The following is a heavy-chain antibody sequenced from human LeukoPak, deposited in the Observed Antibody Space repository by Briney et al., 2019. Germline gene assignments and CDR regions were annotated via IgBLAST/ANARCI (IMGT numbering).Heavy chain of an antibody. V-gene: IGHV4-61*02. Sequence: SETLSLTCTVSGGSISSGRFYWSWIRQPAGKGLEWIGRIFTTGSTNYNPSLKSRVTISVDTSKNQFSLKLSSVTAADTAVYYRARRHLGEFFDYWGQGSLVTVSS. CDR3: ARRHLGEFFDY. J-gene: IGHJ4*02. CDR2: IFTTGST. D-gene: IGHD3-16*01. CDR1: GGSISSGRFY.